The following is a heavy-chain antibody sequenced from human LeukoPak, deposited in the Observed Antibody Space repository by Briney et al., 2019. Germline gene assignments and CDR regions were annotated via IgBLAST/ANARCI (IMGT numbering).Heavy chain of an antibody. J-gene: IGHJ4*02. CDR2: ISWNSGSI. CDR3: AKETYGDYEGNYFDY. V-gene: IGHV3-9*01. Sequence: PGRSLRLSCAASGFTFDDYAMHWVRQAPGKGLEWVSGISWNSGSIGYADSVKGRFTISRDNAKNSLYLQMNSLRAEDTALYYCAKETYGDYEGNYFDYWGQGTLVTVSS. CDR1: GFTFDDYA. D-gene: IGHD4-17*01.